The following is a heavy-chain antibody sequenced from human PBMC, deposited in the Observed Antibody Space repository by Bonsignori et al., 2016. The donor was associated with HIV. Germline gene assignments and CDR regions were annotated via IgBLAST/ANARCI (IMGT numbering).Heavy chain of an antibody. CDR2: IYHSGHT. V-gene: IGHV4-38-2*01. J-gene: IGHJ4*02. D-gene: IGHD4-17*01. Sequence: QVHLQESGPGLVKPSETLSLSCVVSGYSISSGWYWGWIRQTPEKGLEWIGSIYHSGHTYSNPSLKSRVTLSVDPSKNQVSLRLNSVTASDSAVYYCARSSIYGDSGLXHFDYWGQGTLVTVSS. CDR1: GYSISSGWY. CDR3: ARSSIYGDSGLXHFDY.